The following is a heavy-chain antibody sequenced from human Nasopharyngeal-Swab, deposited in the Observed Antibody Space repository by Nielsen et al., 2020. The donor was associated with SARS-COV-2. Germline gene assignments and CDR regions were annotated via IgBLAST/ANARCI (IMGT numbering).Heavy chain of an antibody. CDR3: ARTYYYGSGSYYNFDY. CDR2: IIPIFGTA. D-gene: IGHD3-10*01. CDR1: GGTFSSYA. V-gene: IGHV1-69*13. Sequence: SVKVSCKASGGTFSSYAISWVRQAPGQGFEWMGGIIPIFGTANYAQKFQGRVTITADESTSTAYMELSSPRSEDTAVYYCARTYYYGSGSYYNFDYWGQGTLVTVSS. J-gene: IGHJ4*02.